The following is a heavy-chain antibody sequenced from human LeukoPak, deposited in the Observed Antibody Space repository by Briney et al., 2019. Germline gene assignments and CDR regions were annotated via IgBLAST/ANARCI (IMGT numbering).Heavy chain of an antibody. CDR3: ARDSGSGSYYTGYYGMDV. V-gene: IGHV3-48*03. D-gene: IGHD3-10*01. Sequence: GGSLRLSCAASGFTFSSYEMNWVRQAPGKGLEWISYISSSGSTIYYADSVKGRFTISRDNAKSSLYLQMNSLRAEDTAVYYCARDSGSGSYYTGYYGMDVWGKGTTVTVSS. CDR2: ISSSGSTI. J-gene: IGHJ6*04. CDR1: GFTFSSYE.